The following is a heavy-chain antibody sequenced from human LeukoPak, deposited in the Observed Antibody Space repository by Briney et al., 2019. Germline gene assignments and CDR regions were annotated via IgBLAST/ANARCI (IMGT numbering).Heavy chain of an antibody. Sequence: ASVKVSCKASGYTFTSYGISWVRQAPGQGLEWMGWISAYNGNTNYAQKLQGRVTMTTDTSTSTAYMELRSLRSDDTAVYYCARGPSSTGSYYYYMDVWGKGTTVTISS. CDR1: GYTFTSYG. D-gene: IGHD2-2*01. CDR2: ISAYNGNT. J-gene: IGHJ6*03. V-gene: IGHV1-18*01. CDR3: ARGPSSTGSYYYYMDV.